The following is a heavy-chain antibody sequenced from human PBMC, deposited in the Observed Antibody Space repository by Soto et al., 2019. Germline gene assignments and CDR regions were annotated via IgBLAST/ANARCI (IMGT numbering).Heavy chain of an antibody. CDR1: GFTFSDYY. Sequence: GGSLRLSCAASGFTFSDYYMSWIRQTPGKGLEWISYISSSSSSIYYADSVRGRFTISRDNAKNSLFLQMNTLRAEDTAVYYCARANHYDFWSGPLGPWGQGTLVTVSS. D-gene: IGHD3-3*01. CDR2: ISSSSSSI. J-gene: IGHJ5*02. V-gene: IGHV3-11*01. CDR3: ARANHYDFWSGPLGP.